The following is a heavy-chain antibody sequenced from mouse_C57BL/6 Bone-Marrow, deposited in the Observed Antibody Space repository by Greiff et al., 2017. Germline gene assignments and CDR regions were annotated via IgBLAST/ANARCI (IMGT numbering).Heavy chain of an antibody. D-gene: IGHD2-4*01. CDR2: IYPRSGNT. V-gene: IGHV1-81*01. Sequence: QVQLQQSGAELARPGASVKLSCKASGYTFTSYGISWVKQRTGQGLEWIGEIYPRSGNTYYNEKFKGKATLTADKTSSTAYMELRSLTSEDSAVDFCARWDDYDPAWFAYWGQGTLVTVSA. CDR1: GYTFTSYG. J-gene: IGHJ3*01. CDR3: ARWDDYDPAWFAY.